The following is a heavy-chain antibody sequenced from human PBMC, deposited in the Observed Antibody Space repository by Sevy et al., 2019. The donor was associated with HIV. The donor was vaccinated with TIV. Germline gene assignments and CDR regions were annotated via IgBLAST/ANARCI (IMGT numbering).Heavy chain of an antibody. CDR3: AKLGSTTLTTSDAFEI. CDR1: GFTFSSSG. J-gene: IGHJ3*02. Sequence: GGSLRLSCAASGFTFSSSGMHWVRQAPGKGLEWVTFIRYDGTTKYYADSVKGRFTISRDNSKSTLYLQMNSLRDEDTGVYFCAKLGSTTLTTSDAFEIWGQGTLVTVSS. V-gene: IGHV3-30*02. CDR2: IRYDGTTK. D-gene: IGHD4-17*01.